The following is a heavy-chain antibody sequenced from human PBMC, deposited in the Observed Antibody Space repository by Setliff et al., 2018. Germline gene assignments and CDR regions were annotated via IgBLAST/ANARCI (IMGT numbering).Heavy chain of an antibody. CDR3: AKASLAYSFGYYFDS. CDR1: ESTLSSFG. D-gene: IGHD5-18*01. V-gene: IGHV3-30*02. J-gene: IGHJ4*01. Sequence: GGSLRLSCTASESTLSSFGMHWVRQAPGKGLEWVGFIRYDGSYEYYADSVQGRFTISSDNSKNTLFLHMNNLRPEDTALYYCAKASLAYSFGYYFDSWGQGALVTVSS. CDR2: IRYDGSYE.